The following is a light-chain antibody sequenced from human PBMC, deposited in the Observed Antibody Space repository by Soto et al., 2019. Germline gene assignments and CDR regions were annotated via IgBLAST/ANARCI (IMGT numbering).Light chain of an antibody. CDR1: SSNIGSNT. V-gene: IGLV1-44*01. J-gene: IGLJ1*01. Sequence: QSVLTQPPSASGTPGQRVTISCSGSSSNIGSNTVNWYQQLPGTAPRVLIYSHNQRPSGVPDRFSGSQSGTSASLAISVLRSEDEADYYCAAWDDSLNGRVIGTGTKLTVL. CDR2: SHN. CDR3: AAWDDSLNGRV.